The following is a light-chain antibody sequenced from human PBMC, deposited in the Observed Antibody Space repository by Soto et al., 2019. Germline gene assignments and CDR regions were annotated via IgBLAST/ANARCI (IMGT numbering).Light chain of an antibody. CDR1: QSVSSA. Sequence: EIVLTQSPATLSLSPGERATLSCRASQSVSSALAWYLQKPGQAPRLLIYDTSTRAAGIPVRFSGSGSGTDFTLTISSLEPEVFAVYYCQQRSNWPAMITFGQGTRLEIK. CDR2: DTS. CDR3: QQRSNWPAMIT. V-gene: IGKV3-11*01. J-gene: IGKJ5*01.